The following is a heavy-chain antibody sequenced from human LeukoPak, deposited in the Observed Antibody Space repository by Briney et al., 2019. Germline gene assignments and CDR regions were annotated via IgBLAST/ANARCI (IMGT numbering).Heavy chain of an antibody. CDR2: ISYDGSNK. CDR1: GFTFSSYA. CDR3: ARDGEGYCSSTSCYGTY. V-gene: IGHV3-30-3*01. D-gene: IGHD2-2*01. Sequence: PGRSLRLSCAASGFTFSSYAMHWVRQAPGKGLEWVAVISYDGSNKYYADSVKGRFTISRDNSKNTLYLQMNSLRAEDTAVYYCARDGEGYCSSTSCYGTYWGQGTLVTVSS. J-gene: IGHJ4*02.